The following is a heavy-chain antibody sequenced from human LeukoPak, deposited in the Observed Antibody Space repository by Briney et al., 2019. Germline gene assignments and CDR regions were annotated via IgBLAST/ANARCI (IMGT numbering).Heavy chain of an antibody. J-gene: IGHJ4*02. CDR3: ARYYCSGGRCPGVDY. CDR2: ISYSGSP. CDR1: GGSINSAGHY. Sequence: PSQTLSLTCTVSGGSINSAGHYWTWIRHHPEKGLEWIGYISYSGSPYYNPSLKSRLAISLDTSKNQFSLRLNSVTAADTAVYYCARYYCSGGRCPGVDYWAQGTLVTVST. V-gene: IGHV4-31*03. D-gene: IGHD2-15*01.